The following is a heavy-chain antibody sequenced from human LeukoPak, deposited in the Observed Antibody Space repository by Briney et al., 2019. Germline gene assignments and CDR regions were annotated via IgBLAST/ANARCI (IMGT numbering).Heavy chain of an antibody. CDR3: AAKLYSGTDGRFCTFAI. CDR2: IIGGRGMT. V-gene: IGHV1-58*02. Sequence: SVKLFCKSSGFTFSNCSMQWVRHARGQRLEWIEGIIGGRGMTNYTQNLQETITITRDMSTKTAYMELSRLRSDTTAVYYCAAKLYSGTDGRFCTFAIGGQETRVTVSS. CDR1: GFTFSNCS. J-gene: IGHJ4*02. D-gene: IGHD1-26*01.